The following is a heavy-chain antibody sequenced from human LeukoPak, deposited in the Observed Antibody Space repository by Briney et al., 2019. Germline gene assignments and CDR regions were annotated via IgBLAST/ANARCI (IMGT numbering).Heavy chain of an antibody. CDR2: IKQDGSEK. CDR1: GLAFTNSW. Sequence: PGGSLRLSCAASGLAFTNSWMSWVRQTPGEGLEWVANIKQDGSEKYYVDSVKGRFTISRDNSKNTLYLQMNSLRAEDTAVYYCAKDVRFLEWLHTFDYWGQGTLVTVSS. J-gene: IGHJ4*02. D-gene: IGHD3-3*01. CDR3: AKDVRFLEWLHTFDY. V-gene: IGHV3-7*01.